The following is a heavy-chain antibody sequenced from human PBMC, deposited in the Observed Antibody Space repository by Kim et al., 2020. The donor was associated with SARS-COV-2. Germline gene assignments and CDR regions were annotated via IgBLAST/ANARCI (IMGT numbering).Heavy chain of an antibody. Sequence: GGSLRLSCAASGFTFSSYGMHWVRQAPGKGLEWVAVISYDGSNKYYADSVKGRFIISRDNSKNTLYLQMNSLRAEDTAVYYCAKDLFAVVWGDYEGDYWGQGTLVTVSS. J-gene: IGHJ4*02. CDR1: GFTFSSYG. CDR3: AKDLFAVVWGDYEGDY. CDR2: ISYDGSNK. D-gene: IGHD4-17*01. V-gene: IGHV3-30*18.